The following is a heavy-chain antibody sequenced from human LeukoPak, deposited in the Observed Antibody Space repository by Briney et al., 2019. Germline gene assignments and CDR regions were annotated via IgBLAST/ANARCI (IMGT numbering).Heavy chain of an antibody. CDR2: ISSSSSTI. CDR1: GFTFSSYR. CDR3: ARKIDNWNDNFQAFDI. J-gene: IGHJ3*02. D-gene: IGHD1-20*01. V-gene: IGHV3-48*01. Sequence: PGGSLRLSCAASGFTFSSYRMNWVRQAPGKGLEWVSYISSSSSTIYYADSVKGRFTISRDNSKNTLYLQMNSLRAEDTAVYYCARKIDNWNDNFQAFDIWGQGTMVTVSS.